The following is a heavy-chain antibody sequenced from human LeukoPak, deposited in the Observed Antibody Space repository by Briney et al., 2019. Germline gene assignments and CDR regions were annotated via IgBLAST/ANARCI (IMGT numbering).Heavy chain of an antibody. J-gene: IGHJ6*03. D-gene: IGHD5-18*01. CDR2: IRYDGSNK. CDR1: GFTFSSYS. V-gene: IGHV3-30*02. Sequence: GGSLRLSCAASGFTFSSYSMNWVRQAPGKGLEWVAFIRYDGSNKYYADSVKGRFTISRDNSKNTLYLQMNSLRAEDTAVYYCAKDHSRTGYSYGYPYYYYYMDVWGKGTTVTVSS. CDR3: AKDHSRTGYSYGYPYYYYYMDV.